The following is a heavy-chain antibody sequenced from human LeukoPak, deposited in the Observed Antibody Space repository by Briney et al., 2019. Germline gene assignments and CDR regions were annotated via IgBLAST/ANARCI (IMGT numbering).Heavy chain of an antibody. J-gene: IGHJ4*02. V-gene: IGHV3-48*04. CDR1: GFTFCSYS. CDR2: ICSSSRTI. D-gene: IGHD2/OR15-2a*01. Sequence: GGSLRLSRAASGFTFCSYSMDWVRQGPGEGLGWVSYICSSSRTIDYADSAKGRFTISRSNANNTLYLQKNSLRAEDTALYYYARVCNRDRSIGGQGTLVTVSS. CDR3: ARVCNRDRSI.